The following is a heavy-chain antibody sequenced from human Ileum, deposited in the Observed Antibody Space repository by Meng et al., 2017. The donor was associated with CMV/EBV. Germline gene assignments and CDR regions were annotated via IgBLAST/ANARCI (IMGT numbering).Heavy chain of an antibody. CDR1: GYRFTNYW. V-gene: IGHV5-51*01. CDR2: IYPADSDT. CDR3: ATTYNSSGPRGLWYFDL. Sequence: KVSCKGSGYRFTNYWIGWVRQMSGKGLEWMGTIYPADSDTRYSPSFQGQVTISADRSVNTAYLQWSSLKASDSAMYYCATTYNSSGPRGLWYFDLWGRGALVTVSS. J-gene: IGHJ2*01. D-gene: IGHD3-22*01.